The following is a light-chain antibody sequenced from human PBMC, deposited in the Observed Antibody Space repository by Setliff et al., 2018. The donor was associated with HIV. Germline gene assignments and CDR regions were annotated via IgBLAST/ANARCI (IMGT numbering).Light chain of an antibody. J-gene: IGLJ1*01. CDR2: DVT. V-gene: IGLV2-14*03. CDR1: TSDIGAYNL. Sequence: QSVLTQPASVSGSPGQPITISCTGTTSDIGAYNLVSWYQQYPGKVPKLLIYDVTKRPSGVSDRFSASKSANTASLTISGLHTEDEADYFCISYTTTSAYVFGAGTNVTVL. CDR3: ISYTTTSAYV.